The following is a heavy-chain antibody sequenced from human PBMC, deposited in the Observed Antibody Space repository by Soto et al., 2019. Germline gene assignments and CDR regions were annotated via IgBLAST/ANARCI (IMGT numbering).Heavy chain of an antibody. CDR2: TGSSSSAI. CDR1: GFTFSSYS. V-gene: IGHV3-48*01. J-gene: IGHJ6*03. Sequence: GGSLRLSCAASGFTFSSYSMNWVRQAPGKGLEWVSYTGSSSSAIYYADPVKGRFPISRDNVKNSLYLEMNSLRAEDTAVYYCVRFALSVAHYYDYFMDVWGKGTTDTVS. CDR3: VRFALSVAHYYDYFMDV. D-gene: IGHD2-15*01.